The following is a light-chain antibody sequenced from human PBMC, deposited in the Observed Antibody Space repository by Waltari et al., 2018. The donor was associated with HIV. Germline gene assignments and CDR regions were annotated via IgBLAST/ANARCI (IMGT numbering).Light chain of an antibody. CDR1: QSVSSY. J-gene: IGKJ5*01. V-gene: IGKV3-11*01. CDR3: QQRSNWSIT. Sequence: EIVLIQSPATLSLSPGERATLSCRASQSVSSYLAWYDQKPVQSPRLHIYDTSTRATGIPARFSGSWSATDFTLTITSLEPEDSAVYYCQQRSNWSITFGQGTRLEIK. CDR2: DTS.